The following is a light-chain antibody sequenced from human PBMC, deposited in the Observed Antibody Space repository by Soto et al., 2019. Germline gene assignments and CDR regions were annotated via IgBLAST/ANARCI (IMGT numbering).Light chain of an antibody. V-gene: IGKV1-39*01. CDR1: QSISSY. CDR2: AAS. J-gene: IGKJ2*01. CDR3: QQLYSTPMYT. Sequence: DIQMTQSPSSLYASVGDRVTITCRASQSISSYLNWYQQKPGKAPKLLIYAASSLQSGVPSRFSGSGSGTDFTLTISRLQPEDFATDDCQQLYSTPMYTFGQGTKLEIK.